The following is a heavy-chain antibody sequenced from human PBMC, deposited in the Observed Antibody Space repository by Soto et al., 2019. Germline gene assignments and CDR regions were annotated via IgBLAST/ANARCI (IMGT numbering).Heavy chain of an antibody. J-gene: IGHJ5*02. V-gene: IGHV4-59*01. Sequence: PETLRVTWTVSGGSISRYYWSGSRQPPGKGLEWIGYIYYSGSTNYNPSLKSRVTISVDTSKNQFSLKLSSVTAEDTAVYYCARQGGYFSGASCSVWFHPWGQGTLLTGS. D-gene: IGHD2-15*01. CDR2: IYYSGST. CDR3: ARQGGYFSGASCSVWFHP. CDR1: GGSISRYY.